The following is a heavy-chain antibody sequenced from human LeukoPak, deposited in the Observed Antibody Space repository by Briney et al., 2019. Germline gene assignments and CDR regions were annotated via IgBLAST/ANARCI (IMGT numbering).Heavy chain of an antibody. CDR1: GGSISSSSYY. J-gene: IGHJ4*02. V-gene: IGHV4-39*07. CDR3: VREGTPGKGNYFDY. Sequence: PSETLSLTCTVSGGSISSSSYYWGWIRQPSGKGLDWIGSIYYSGSTYYNPSLRSRVTISVDTFKNQFSLKLSSVTAADTAVYFCVREGTPGKGNYFDYWGQGTLVTVSS. D-gene: IGHD3-10*01. CDR2: IYYSGST.